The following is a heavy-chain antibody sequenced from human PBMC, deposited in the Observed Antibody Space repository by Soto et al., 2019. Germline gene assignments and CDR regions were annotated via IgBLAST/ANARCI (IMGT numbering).Heavy chain of an antibody. V-gene: IGHV1-18*01. CDR1: GYTFTSYG. D-gene: IGHD3-16*02. Sequence: ASVKVSCKASGYTFTSYGNSWVRQAPGQGLEWMGWISAYNGNTNYAQKIQGRVTMTTDTSTSTAYMELRSLRSDDTAVYYCARHPKNTFGGVIVPFDYWGQGTLGTVSS. CDR3: ARHPKNTFGGVIVPFDY. J-gene: IGHJ4*02. CDR2: ISAYNGNT.